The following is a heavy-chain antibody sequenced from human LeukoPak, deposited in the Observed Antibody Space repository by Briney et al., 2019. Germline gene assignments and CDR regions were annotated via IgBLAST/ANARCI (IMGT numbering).Heavy chain of an antibody. CDR2: ISAYNGNT. J-gene: IGHJ4*02. D-gene: IGHD3-22*01. Sequence: ASVKVSCKASGYTFTSYGISWVRQAPGQGLEWMGWISAYNGNTNYAQKLQGRVTMTTDTSTSTAYMELRSLRSDDTAVYYCAREMTYYDSSGYYYAQYYFGYWGQGTLVTVSS. V-gene: IGHV1-18*01. CDR1: GYTFTSYG. CDR3: AREMTYYDSSGYYYAQYYFGY.